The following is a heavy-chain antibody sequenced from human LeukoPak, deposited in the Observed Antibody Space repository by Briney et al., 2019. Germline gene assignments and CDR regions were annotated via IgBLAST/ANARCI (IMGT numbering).Heavy chain of an antibody. CDR3: VKDPRDTYGTNWFVS. D-gene: IGHD2-21*01. V-gene: IGHV3-23*01. CDR2: ISGTGGAT. J-gene: IGHJ5*01. Sequence: GGSLRLSCVASGFSFGNYAMSWVRQAPGKGLQWVSQISGTGGATWYAGFARDRFTISRDNSKKTLYLQMSGLRVEDTAMYYCVKDPRDTYGTNWFVSWGQGTLLVVSS. CDR1: GFSFGNYA.